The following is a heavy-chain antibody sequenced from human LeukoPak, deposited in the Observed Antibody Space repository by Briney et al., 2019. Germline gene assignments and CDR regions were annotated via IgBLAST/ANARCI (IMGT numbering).Heavy chain of an antibody. CDR1: GFNFNTYG. D-gene: IGHD7-27*01. J-gene: IGHJ4*02. CDR2: MRNDGSDI. V-gene: IGHV3-33*01. Sequence: PGRSLRLSCEASGFNFNTYGMHWVRQAPGKGLEWVAVMRNDGSDIYYADSVKGRFTISRDNSKNTLYLQMKSLRAEDTAVYYCARDQSPKWGSGERYFDYWGQGTLVTVSS. CDR3: ARDQSPKWGSGERYFDY.